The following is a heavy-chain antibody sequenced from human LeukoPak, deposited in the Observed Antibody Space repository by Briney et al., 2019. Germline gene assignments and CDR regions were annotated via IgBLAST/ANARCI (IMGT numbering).Heavy chain of an antibody. CDR3: ASGTYYDSSGYYYVAFDI. CDR2: ISAYNGNT. CDR1: GYTFTSYG. D-gene: IGHD3-22*01. J-gene: IGHJ3*02. Sequence: ASVKVSCKASGYTFTSYGISWVRQAPGQGLEWMGWISAYNGNTNYAQKLQGRVTMTTDTSTSTAYMELRSLRSDDTAVYYCASGTYYDSSGYYYVAFDIWGQGTMVTVSS. V-gene: IGHV1-18*01.